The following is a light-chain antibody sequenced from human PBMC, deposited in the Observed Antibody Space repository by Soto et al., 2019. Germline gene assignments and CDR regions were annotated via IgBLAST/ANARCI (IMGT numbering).Light chain of an antibody. CDR2: KAS. J-gene: IGKJ1*01. V-gene: IGKV1-5*03. Sequence: DIQMTQSPSTLSASVGDRVTITCRASPSIISLLAWYQQKPVKAPKLLNYKASTLQVGVTSRLSGSGSGTVITLTISSLQPSDSESEYCHQYYDNWNFGKGTKVE. CDR3: HQYYDNWN. CDR1: PSIISL.